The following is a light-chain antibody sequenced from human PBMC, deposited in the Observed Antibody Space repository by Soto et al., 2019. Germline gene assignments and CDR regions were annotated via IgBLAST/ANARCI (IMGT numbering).Light chain of an antibody. J-gene: IGLJ2*01. CDR3: TSWTTSTTMI. V-gene: IGLV2-14*03. CDR2: DVN. CDR1: SSDIGAYNF. Sequence: QSVLTQPASVSGSPGQSITISCTGTSSDIGAYNFVSWYQQHPGKAPKLMLYDVNIRPSGVSNRFSGSKSGNTASLTISGLQAEDEADYYCTSWTTSTTMIFGGGTHLTVL.